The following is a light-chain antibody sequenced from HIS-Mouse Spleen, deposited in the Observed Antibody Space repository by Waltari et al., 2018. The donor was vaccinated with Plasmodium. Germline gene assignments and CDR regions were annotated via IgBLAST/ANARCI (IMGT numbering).Light chain of an antibody. CDR3: YSTDSSGNHRV. CDR2: EDS. V-gene: IGLV3-10*01. J-gene: IGLJ3*02. Sequence: SYELTQPPSVSVSPGQTARITCPGDSLPKQYAYWYQQKSGQAPVLVIYEDSKRPAGIPERFSGSSSGTMANLTISGAQVEDEADYYCYSTDSSGNHRVFGGGTKLTVL. CDR1: SLPKQY.